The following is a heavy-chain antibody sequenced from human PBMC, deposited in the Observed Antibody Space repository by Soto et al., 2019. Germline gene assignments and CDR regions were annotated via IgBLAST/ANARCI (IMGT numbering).Heavy chain of an antibody. CDR3: ARGAGNYYYFDY. D-gene: IGHD1-26*01. Sequence: QLQESGPGLVKPSQTLSLTCSVSGGSISSGDYYWSWIRQTPGKGLEWIGYIYYSGSTHYNPSLRSRDTISQESSKNQFSLKLSSVTAADTAVYHCARGAGNYYYFDYWGQGTLVTVSS. CDR1: GGSISSGDYY. V-gene: IGHV4-30-4*01. J-gene: IGHJ4*02. CDR2: IYYSGST.